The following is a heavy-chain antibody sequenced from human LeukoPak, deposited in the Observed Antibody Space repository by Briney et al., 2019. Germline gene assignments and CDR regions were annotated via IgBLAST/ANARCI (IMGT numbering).Heavy chain of an antibody. J-gene: IGHJ4*02. D-gene: IGHD3-22*01. CDR1: GFTFSNYG. Sequence: GGSLRLSCAASGFTFSNYGRNWVRQAPGKGLECVSYISSGSSTIYYADSVKGRFTISRDNAKNLLYLQMNSLRAEDTAVYYCARDYYDSSGDYWGQGTLVTVSS. V-gene: IGHV3-48*01. CDR2: ISSGSSTI. CDR3: ARDYYDSSGDY.